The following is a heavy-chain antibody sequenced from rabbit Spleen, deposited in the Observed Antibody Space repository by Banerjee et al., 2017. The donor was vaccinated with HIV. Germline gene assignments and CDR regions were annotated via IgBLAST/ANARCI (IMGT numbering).Heavy chain of an antibody. J-gene: IGHJ6*01. D-gene: IGHD4-1*01. CDR2: IGTGSGST. Sequence: QSLEESGGDLVKPEGSLTLTCTASGFSFSSGYYISWVRQAPGKGLEWIGCIGTGSGSTYYASWAKGRFTISSHNAQNTLYLQLSSLTAADTATYFCARDLTGVIGWNFGWWGQGTLVTVS. CDR1: GFSFSSGYY. CDR3: ARDLTGVIGWNFGW. V-gene: IGHV1S40*01.